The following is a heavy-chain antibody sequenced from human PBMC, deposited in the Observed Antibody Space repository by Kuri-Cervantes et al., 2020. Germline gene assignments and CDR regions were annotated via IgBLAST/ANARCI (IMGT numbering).Heavy chain of an antibody. CDR3: ARRDLHDAFDI. Sequence: LSLTCAASGFTFSDYYMSWIRQAPGKGLEWVSYISSSGSTIYYADSVKGRFTISRDNAKNSLYLQMNSLRAEDTAVYYCARRDLHDAFDIWGQGTMVTVSS. CDR1: GFTFSDYY. CDR2: ISSSGSTI. V-gene: IGHV3-11*01. J-gene: IGHJ3*02.